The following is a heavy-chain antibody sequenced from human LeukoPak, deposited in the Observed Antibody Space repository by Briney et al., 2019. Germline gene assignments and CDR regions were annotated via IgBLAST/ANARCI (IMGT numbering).Heavy chain of an antibody. J-gene: IGHJ4*02. CDR1: GFTLDELS. D-gene: IGHD3-9*01. Sequence: ASVKVSCKVSGFTLDELSMHWLRQAPGKGPEWMGGFDPEDGETVYAQKFQDRVTLSEDRSTDIAYMELSSLRFEDTAVYHCAIGGYDILTGYKKWGQGTLVTVSS. CDR3: AIGGYDILTGYKK. V-gene: IGHV1-24*01. CDR2: FDPEDGET.